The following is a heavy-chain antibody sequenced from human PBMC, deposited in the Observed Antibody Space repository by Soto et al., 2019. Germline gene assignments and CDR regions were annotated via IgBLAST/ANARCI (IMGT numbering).Heavy chain of an antibody. Sequence: ASVKVSCKASGYTFTGYYMHWVRQAPGQGLEWMGWINPNSGGTNYAQKLQGRVTMTTDTSTSTAYMEVRSLRSEDTAVYYCAREEYYYGSGAFFDYWGQGTLVTVSS. CDR1: GYTFTGYY. J-gene: IGHJ4*02. D-gene: IGHD3-10*01. CDR2: INPNSGGT. CDR3: AREEYYYGSGAFFDY. V-gene: IGHV1-2*02.